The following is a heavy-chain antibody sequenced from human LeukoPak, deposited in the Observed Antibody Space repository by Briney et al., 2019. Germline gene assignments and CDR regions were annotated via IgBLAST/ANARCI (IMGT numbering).Heavy chain of an antibody. CDR2: IRYDGSNK. J-gene: IGHJ6*03. CDR1: GFTFSSYG. V-gene: IGHV3-30*02. CDR3: AKRTGSVYYYYYMDV. Sequence: PGGSLRLSCAASGFTFSSYGMHWVRQAPGKGLEWVAFIRYDGSNKYYADSVKGRFTISRDNSKNTLYLQMNSLRAEDTAVYYCAKRTGSVYYYYYMDVWGKGTTVTISS. D-gene: IGHD3/OR15-3a*01.